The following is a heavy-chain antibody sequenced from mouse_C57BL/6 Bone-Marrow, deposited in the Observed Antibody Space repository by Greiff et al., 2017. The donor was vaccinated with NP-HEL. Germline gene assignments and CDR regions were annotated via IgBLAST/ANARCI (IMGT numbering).Heavy chain of an antibody. J-gene: IGHJ1*03. CDR3: ATPIAAVGYWYVDV. D-gene: IGHD1-1*01. CDR1: GYTFTSYG. V-gene: IGHV1-81*01. CDR2: IYPRSGNT. Sequence: VQLQQSGAELARPGASVKLSCKASGYTFTSYGISWVKQRTGQGLEWIGEIYPRSGNTYYNEKFKGKATLTADKSSSTAYMELRSLTSEDSAVYFCATPIAAVGYWYVDVWGRGTTITVSS.